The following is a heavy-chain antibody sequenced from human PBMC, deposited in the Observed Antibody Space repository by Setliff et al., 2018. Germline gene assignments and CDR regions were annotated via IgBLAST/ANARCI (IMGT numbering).Heavy chain of an antibody. CDR3: AREEVIVMTVNNYYYYMDV. D-gene: IGHD2-21*02. CDR1: GGTFSEYG. CDR2: IIPNFRTT. J-gene: IGHJ6*03. V-gene: IGHV1-69*05. Sequence: SVKVSCKASGGTFSEYGISWVRQAPGQGLEWMGGIIPNFRTTSYAQKFQGRVTISTDESTMTAYMELNSLRPEDTAMYYCAREEVIVMTVNNYYYYMDVWGKGTTVTVSS.